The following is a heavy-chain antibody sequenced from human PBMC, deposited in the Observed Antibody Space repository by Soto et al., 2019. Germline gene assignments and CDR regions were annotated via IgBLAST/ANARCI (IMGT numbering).Heavy chain of an antibody. V-gene: IGHV2-5*02. CDR1: GFSFTTSGVG. J-gene: IGHJ5*02. Sequence: QITLKESGPTLVKPTQTLTLTCTFSGFSFTTSGVGVGWIRQTPIQALEWLAITYGDNSKRYSPSLKSRLTITKDTSKNQVILTMTNMDPVDTATYYCAHRRGFGEFDPWGQGTLVTVSS. CDR3: AHRRGFGEFDP. D-gene: IGHD3-10*01. CDR2: TYGDNSK.